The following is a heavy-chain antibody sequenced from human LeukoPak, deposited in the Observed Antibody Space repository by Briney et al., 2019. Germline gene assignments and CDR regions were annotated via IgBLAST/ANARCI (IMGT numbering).Heavy chain of an antibody. CDR2: IIPIFGTA. J-gene: IGHJ5*02. V-gene: IGHV1-69*13. CDR3: ARVPARGGYTRKLNWFDP. D-gene: IGHD5-24*01. Sequence: SVKVSCKASGGTFSSYAISWVRQAPGQGLEWMGGIIPIFGTANYAQKFQGRVTITADESTSTAYMELSSLRSEDTAVYYCARVPARGGYTRKLNWFDPWGQGTLVTVSS. CDR1: GGTFSSYA.